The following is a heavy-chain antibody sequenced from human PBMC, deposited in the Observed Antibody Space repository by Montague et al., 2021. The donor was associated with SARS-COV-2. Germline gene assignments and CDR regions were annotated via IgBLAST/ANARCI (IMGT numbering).Heavy chain of an antibody. CDR3: ARGTKRVFTYDYDSSGYASDY. D-gene: IGHD3-22*01. Sequence: SETLSLTCAVYGGSFMGNSWSGIGKPQGKGRGWIGKINHRESTRSNPSLRSRVTISEDTSKNQFSLKLSSVTVADTAVYHCARGTKRVFTYDYDSSGYASDYWGQGTLVTVSS. J-gene: IGHJ4*02. CDR1: GGSFMGNS. V-gene: IGHV4-34*01. CDR2: INHREST.